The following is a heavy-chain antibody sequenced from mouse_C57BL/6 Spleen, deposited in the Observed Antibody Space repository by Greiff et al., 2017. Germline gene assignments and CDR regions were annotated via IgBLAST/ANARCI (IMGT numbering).Heavy chain of an antibody. CDR3: ARGGPNWDFDY. J-gene: IGHJ2*01. CDR2: IYPGDGDT. CDR1: GYAFSSYW. Sequence: QVQLQQSGAELVKPGASVKISCKASGYAFSSYWMNWVKQRPGKGLEWIGQIYPGDGDTNYNGKFKGKATLTADKSSSTAYMQLSSLTSEDSAVYFCARGGPNWDFDYWGQGTTLTVSS. D-gene: IGHD4-1*01. V-gene: IGHV1-80*01.